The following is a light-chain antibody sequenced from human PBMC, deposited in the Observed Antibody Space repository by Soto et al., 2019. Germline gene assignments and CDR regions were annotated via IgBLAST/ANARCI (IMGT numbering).Light chain of an antibody. V-gene: IGKV3-15*01. J-gene: IGKJ5*01. CDR3: QQFNNWPIT. CDR2: GAS. Sequence: EIVMTQSPVTLSVSPGERATLCCRASQSISNNLAWYQQKPGQAPRLLMSGASTRATGIAARFSGSGSGTEFTLTISSLQSEDSAVYYCQQFNNWPITFGQGTRLEIE. CDR1: QSISNN.